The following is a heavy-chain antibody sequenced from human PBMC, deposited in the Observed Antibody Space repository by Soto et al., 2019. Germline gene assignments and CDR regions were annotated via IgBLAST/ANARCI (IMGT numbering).Heavy chain of an antibody. Sequence: GGSLRLSCAASGFTFSSYAMSWVRQAPGKGLEWVSAISGSGGSTYYADSVKGRFTISRDNSKNTLYLQMNSLRAEDTAVYYCATSGCSGGSCYSTNYYYYYYMDVWGKGTTVTVSS. CDR2: ISGSGGST. CDR1: GFTFSSYA. V-gene: IGHV3-23*01. J-gene: IGHJ6*03. D-gene: IGHD2-15*01. CDR3: ATSGCSGGSCYSTNYYYYYYMDV.